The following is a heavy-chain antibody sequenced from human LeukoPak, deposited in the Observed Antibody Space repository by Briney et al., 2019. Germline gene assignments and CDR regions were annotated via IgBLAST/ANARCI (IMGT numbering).Heavy chain of an antibody. CDR2: IFPIFGTP. CDR3: TRDSYYYDTSGYPVLI. V-gene: IGHV1-69*13. J-gene: IGHJ4*02. Sequence: ASVKVSCKASGGTFNRNALSWLRQAPGQGLEWMGGIFPIFGTPNYAQRFQGRVTITADESTSTVSMELSGLRSEDTAVYYCTRDSYYYDTSGYPVLIWGQGTPVTVSS. D-gene: IGHD3-22*01. CDR1: GGTFNRNA.